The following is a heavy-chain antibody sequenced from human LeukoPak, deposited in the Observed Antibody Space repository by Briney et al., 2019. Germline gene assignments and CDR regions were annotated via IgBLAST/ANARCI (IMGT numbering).Heavy chain of an antibody. CDR2: IYTSGST. J-gene: IGHJ6*02. V-gene: IGHV4-4*07. CDR1: GGSISSYY. CDR3: AREAYSSSPPDYYYYYGMDV. Sequence: SETLSLTCTVSGGSISSYYWSWIRQPAGKGLEWIGRIYTSGSTNYNPSLKSRVTMSVDTSKNQFSLKLSSATAADTAVYYCAREAYSSSPPDYYYYYGMDVWGQGTTVTVSS. D-gene: IGHD6-13*01.